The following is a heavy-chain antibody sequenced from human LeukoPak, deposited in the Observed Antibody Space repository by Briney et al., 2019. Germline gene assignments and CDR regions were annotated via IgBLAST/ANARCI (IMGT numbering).Heavy chain of an antibody. D-gene: IGHD5/OR15-5a*01. V-gene: IGHV3-30*02. CDR1: GFTFSSYG. CDR3: VKGLGM. CDR2: IRSDGSDK. J-gene: IGHJ4*02. Sequence: GGSLRLSCAASGFTFSSYGMHWVRRAPGKGLEWVAFIRSDGSDKYYADSVEGRFTISRDNSKNTLYLQMNSLRAEDTAVYYCVKGLGMWGQGTLVTVSS.